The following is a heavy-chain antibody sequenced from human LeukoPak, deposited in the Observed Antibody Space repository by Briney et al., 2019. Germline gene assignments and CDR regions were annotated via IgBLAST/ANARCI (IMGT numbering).Heavy chain of an antibody. J-gene: IGHJ4*02. CDR1: GDSVSNNNAA. Sequence: SQTPSLTCAISGDSVSNNNAAWNWIRQSPSRGLEWLGRTYFTSKWYTDYPVSVKSRITINPDTSKNQFSLQLNSVTPDDTALYYCARAQDGTFDYWGQGTLVTVSS. D-gene: IGHD1-7*01. CDR2: TYFTSKWYT. CDR3: ARAQDGTFDY. V-gene: IGHV6-1*01.